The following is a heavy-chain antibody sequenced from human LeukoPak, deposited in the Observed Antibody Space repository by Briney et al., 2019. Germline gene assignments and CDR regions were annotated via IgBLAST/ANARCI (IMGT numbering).Heavy chain of an antibody. CDR2: ISSSSSYI. J-gene: IGHJ4*02. D-gene: IGHD3-9*01. CDR3: ARAPYDILTGYSGYFDY. V-gene: IGHV3-21*01. CDR1: GFTFSSYA. Sequence: GGSLRLSCAASGFTFSSYAMSWVRQAPGKGLEWVSSISSSSSYIYYADSVKGRFTISRDNAKNSLYLQMNSLRAEDTAMYYCARAPYDILTGYSGYFDYWGQGTLVTVSS.